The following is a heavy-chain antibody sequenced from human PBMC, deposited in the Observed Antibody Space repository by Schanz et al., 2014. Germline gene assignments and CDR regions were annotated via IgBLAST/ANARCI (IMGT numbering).Heavy chain of an antibody. CDR2: ILYDGSNK. D-gene: IGHD5-12*01. J-gene: IGHJ4*02. CDR1: GFTFSSYG. CDR3: TREYSTYGTVYY. Sequence: QVQLVESGGGVAQPGRSLRLSCAASGFTFSSYGMHWVRQAPGKGLEWVAVILYDGSNKYYADSVKGRFTISRDNSKNTLYLQMNILRDEDTALYCWTREYSTYGTVYYWGQGTLVTVSS. V-gene: IGHV3-30*03.